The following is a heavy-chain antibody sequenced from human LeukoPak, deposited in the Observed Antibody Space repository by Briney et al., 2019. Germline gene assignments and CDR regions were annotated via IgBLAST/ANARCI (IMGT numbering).Heavy chain of an antibody. V-gene: IGHV3-7*01. J-gene: IGHJ4*02. D-gene: IGHD3-22*01. CDR1: GFTFSSYG. CDR2: IKQDGSEK. Sequence: GGSLRLSCAASGFTFSSYGMSWVRQAPGKGLEWVANIKQDGSEKYYVDSVKGRFTISRDNAKNSLYLQMNSLRAEDTAVYYCARGTHYDSSGYDYWGQGTLVTVSS. CDR3: ARGTHYDSSGYDY.